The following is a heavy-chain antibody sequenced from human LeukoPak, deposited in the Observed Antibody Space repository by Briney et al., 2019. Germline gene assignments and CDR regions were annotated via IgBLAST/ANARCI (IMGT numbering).Heavy chain of an antibody. CDR2: IYYSGST. J-gene: IGHJ4*02. CDR3: ARLVSGRRYYDSSGYGFSPY. Sequence: SETLSLTCTVSGGSISSSSYYWGWIRQPPGKGLEWIGSIYYSGSTYYNPSLKSRVTISVDTSKNRFSLKLSSVTAADTAVYYCARLVSGRRYYDSSGYGFSPYWGQGTLVTVSS. V-gene: IGHV4-39*01. CDR1: GGSISSSSYY. D-gene: IGHD3-22*01.